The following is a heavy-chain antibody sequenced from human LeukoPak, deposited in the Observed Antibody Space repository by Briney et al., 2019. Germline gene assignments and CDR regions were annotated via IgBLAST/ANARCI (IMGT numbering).Heavy chain of an antibody. Sequence: GGSLRLSCAASGFTFSSYSMNWDRQAPGKGLEWVSSISSSSSYIYYADSVKGRFTISRDNAKNSLYLQMNSLRAEDTAVYYCARTGVEDSGSFFDYWGQGTLVTVSS. J-gene: IGHJ4*02. CDR1: GFTFSSYS. V-gene: IGHV3-21*01. CDR3: ARTGVEDSGSFFDY. D-gene: IGHD1-26*01. CDR2: ISSSSSYI.